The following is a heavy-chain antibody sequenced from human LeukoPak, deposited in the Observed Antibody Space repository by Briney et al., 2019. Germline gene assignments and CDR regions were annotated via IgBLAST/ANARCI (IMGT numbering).Heavy chain of an antibody. CDR2: IYYSGST. CDR3: ARGPRNDYGDY. J-gene: IGHJ4*02. V-gene: IGHV4-59*11. CDR1: GGSISSHY. Sequence: TPSETLSLTCTVSGGSISSHYWSWIRQPPGKGLEWIGYIYYSGSTNYNPSLKSRVTISVDTSRTQFSLKLSSVTAADTAVYYCARGPRNDYGDYWGQGTLVTVSS.